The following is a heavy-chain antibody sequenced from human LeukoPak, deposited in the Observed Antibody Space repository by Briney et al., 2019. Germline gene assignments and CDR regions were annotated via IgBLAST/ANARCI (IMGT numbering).Heavy chain of an antibody. Sequence: ETLSLTCSVSGGSINSYYWSWIRQAPGKGPEWVSAISASGGSTYYADSVKGRFTISRDNAKNTLYLQMNSLRAEDTALYYCARSRHSYDSSGFPHYWGQGTLVTVSS. V-gene: IGHV3-23*01. CDR3: ARSRHSYDSSGFPHY. D-gene: IGHD3-22*01. CDR1: GGSINSYY. J-gene: IGHJ4*02. CDR2: ISASGGST.